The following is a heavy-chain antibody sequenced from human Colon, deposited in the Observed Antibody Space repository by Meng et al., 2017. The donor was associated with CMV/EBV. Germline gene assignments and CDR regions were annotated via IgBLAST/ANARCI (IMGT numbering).Heavy chain of an antibody. J-gene: IGHJ4*03. Sequence: GGSLRLSCAASGFTFSNYSINWVRQAPGKGLECISSMSSSGIYTYYADSVKGRFTMSRDNAKESVYLQMNSLRAEDTAVYFCVRGHYDGAWGHGTLVTVSS. CDR1: GFTFSNYS. D-gene: IGHD3-16*01. CDR3: VRGHYDGA. V-gene: IGHV3-21*01. CDR2: MSSSGIYT.